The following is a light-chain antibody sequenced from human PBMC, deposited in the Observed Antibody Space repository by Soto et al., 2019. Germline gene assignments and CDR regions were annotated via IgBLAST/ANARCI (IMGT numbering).Light chain of an antibody. CDR3: QQFNNWPHT. V-gene: IGKV3-15*01. CDR1: QSVNQK. J-gene: IGKJ5*01. Sequence: EIVFTQSPTPLSVSPVGRATLSCRASQSVNQKLGWYQQKPGQAPRLLIYVASYRATGIPARFSGSGSGTEYTLTISNLQAEDFAVYYCQQFNNWPHTFGQGTRLEIK. CDR2: VAS.